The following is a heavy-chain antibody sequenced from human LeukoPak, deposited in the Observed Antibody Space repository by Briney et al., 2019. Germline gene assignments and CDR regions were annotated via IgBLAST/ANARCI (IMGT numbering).Heavy chain of an antibody. Sequence: GGSLRLSCAGSGFTFSDYWMTWVRQAPGKGLEWVANIQEDGSDKQYVDSVKGRFSISRDNAEHSLYLQMNNLRAEDTAVYYCASAGGWVFFNWGQGTLVTVSS. CDR2: IQEDGSDK. CDR1: GFTFSDYW. D-gene: IGHD6-19*01. V-gene: IGHV3-7*01. CDR3: ASAGGWVFFN. J-gene: IGHJ4*02.